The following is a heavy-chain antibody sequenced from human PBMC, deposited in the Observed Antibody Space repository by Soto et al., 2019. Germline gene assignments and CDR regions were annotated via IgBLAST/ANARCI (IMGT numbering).Heavy chain of an antibody. Sequence: GGSLRLSCVVSVFPFGANAMSWVRQAPGKGLEWVSGLSNTGRRTSYADSVKGRFNISRDNSENTVYLQMNSLRVEDTAVYYCATEMGATKGPFDNWGQGTLVTVSS. D-gene: IGHD1-26*01. J-gene: IGHJ4*02. CDR2: LSNTGRRT. V-gene: IGHV3-23*01. CDR1: VFPFGANA. CDR3: ATEMGATKGPFDN.